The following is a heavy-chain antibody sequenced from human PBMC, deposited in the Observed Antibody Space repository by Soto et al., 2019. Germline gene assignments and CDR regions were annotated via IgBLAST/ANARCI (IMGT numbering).Heavy chain of an antibody. Sequence: ASVKVSCKASGYTFTSYGISWVRQAPGQGLEWMGWISAYNGNTNYAQKLQGRVTMTTDTSTSTAYMELRSLRSDDTAVYYCARGGGAGYCSGGSCYPGENHFDYWGQGTLVTVSS. CDR1: GYTFTSYG. D-gene: IGHD2-15*01. J-gene: IGHJ4*02. CDR3: ARGGGAGYCSGGSCYPGENHFDY. V-gene: IGHV1-18*01. CDR2: ISAYNGNT.